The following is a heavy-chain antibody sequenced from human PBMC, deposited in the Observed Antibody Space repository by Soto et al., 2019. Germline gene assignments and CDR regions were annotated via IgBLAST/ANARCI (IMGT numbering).Heavy chain of an antibody. CDR2: TRKKGNTYTT. Sequence: EVQLVESGGDLVRPGGSLRLSCAASGFTFSDHYIDWVRQAPGKGLEWVGRTRKKGNTYTTDYAASVEGRFTISRDDSKNSLYLQMDSLKSEDTAAYFCARSGSSSSCYDFWGQGTLATVSS. D-gene: IGHD2-2*01. V-gene: IGHV3-72*01. CDR1: GFTFSDHY. CDR3: ARSGSSSSCYDF. J-gene: IGHJ4*02.